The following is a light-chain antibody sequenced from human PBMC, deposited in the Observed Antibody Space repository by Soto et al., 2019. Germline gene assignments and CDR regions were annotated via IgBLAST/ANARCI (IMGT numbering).Light chain of an antibody. V-gene: IGKV3-20*01. J-gene: IGKJ5*01. CDR3: QQYRMSPNT. CDR2: GAS. Sequence: EIVMSQSPFALSVSPGESATLSCRASQSVSSDLAWYQLRPGQAPRLLIYGASTRATGIPDRFSGSGSGTDFSLTIRGLKPEDFAVYYCQQYRMSPNTFGQGTRLEIK. CDR1: QSVSSD.